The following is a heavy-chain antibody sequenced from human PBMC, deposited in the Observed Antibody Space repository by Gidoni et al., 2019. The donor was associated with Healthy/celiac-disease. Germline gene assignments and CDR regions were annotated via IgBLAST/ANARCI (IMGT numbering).Heavy chain of an antibody. J-gene: IGHJ5*02. CDR3: AKDSSIAAHNWFDP. Sequence: EVQLVESGGGLVQPGRSLRLSCAASGFTFDDYAMHWVRQAPGKGLEWVSGISWNSGSIGYADSVKGRFTISRDNAKNSLYLQMNSLRAEDTALYYCAKDSSIAAHNWFDPWGQGTLVTVSS. CDR2: ISWNSGSI. D-gene: IGHD6-6*01. V-gene: IGHV3-9*01. CDR1: GFTFDDYA.